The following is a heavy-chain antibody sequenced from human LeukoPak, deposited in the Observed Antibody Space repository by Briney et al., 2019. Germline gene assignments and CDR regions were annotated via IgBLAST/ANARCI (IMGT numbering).Heavy chain of an antibody. CDR1: GFTFSSYG. CDR3: AKDLRTGLVVIGFDY. CDR2: ISGSGGST. D-gene: IGHD3-22*01. V-gene: IGHV3-23*01. J-gene: IGHJ4*02. Sequence: GGSLRLSCAASGFTFSSYGMHWVRQAPGKGLEWVSAISGSGGSTYYADSVKGRFTISRDNSKNTLYLQMNSLRAEDTAVYHCAKDLRTGLVVIGFDYWGQGTLVTVSS.